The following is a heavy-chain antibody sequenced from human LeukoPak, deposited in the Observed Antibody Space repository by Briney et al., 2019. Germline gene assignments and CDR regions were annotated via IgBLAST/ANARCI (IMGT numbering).Heavy chain of an antibody. V-gene: IGHV3-15*01. CDR3: TTPRVTVIRYSGWFDY. J-gene: IGHJ5*01. D-gene: IGHD1-26*01. Sequence: GGSLRLSCAASGFTFSNAWMSWVRQAPGKGLEWVGRIKSKSDGGTPDYAAPVKGRFTISRDDSKNTLYLQMNSLKTEDTAVYYCTTPRVTVIRYSGWFDYWGQGTLVTVSS. CDR1: GFTFSNAW. CDR2: IKSKSDGGTP.